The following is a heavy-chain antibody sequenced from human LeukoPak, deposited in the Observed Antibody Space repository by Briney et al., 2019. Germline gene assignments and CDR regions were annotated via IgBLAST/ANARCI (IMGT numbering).Heavy chain of an antibody. CDR1: GFIFDDYG. J-gene: IGHJ3*02. V-gene: IGHV3-20*04. CDR2: INWNGGST. CDR3: ARKQSTWIQLWHAFDI. D-gene: IGHD5-18*01. Sequence: GGSLRLSCAASGFIFDDYGMSWVRQAPGKGLEWVSGINWNGGSTGYADSVKGRFTISRDNAKNSLYLQLNSLRAEDTALYYCARKQSTWIQLWHAFDIWGQGTMVTVSS.